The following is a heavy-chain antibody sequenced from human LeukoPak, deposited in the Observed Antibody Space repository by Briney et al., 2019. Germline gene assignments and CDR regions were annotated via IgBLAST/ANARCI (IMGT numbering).Heavy chain of an antibody. J-gene: IGHJ4*02. D-gene: IGHD6-13*01. Sequence: GGSLRLSCAASGFTFSSYAMSWGRQTPGTGLEWVSIISGSGGTTYHADSVKGRLTISRDNSKNMLYLQMNSLRADDTAVYYCAKGGGLAAAFDHWGRGALVTVSS. CDR2: ISGSGGTT. CDR1: GFTFSSYA. V-gene: IGHV3-23*01. CDR3: AKGGGLAAAFDH.